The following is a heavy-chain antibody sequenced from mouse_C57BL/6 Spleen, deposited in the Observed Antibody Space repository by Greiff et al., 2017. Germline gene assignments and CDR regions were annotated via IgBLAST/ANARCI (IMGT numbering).Heavy chain of an antibody. J-gene: IGHJ4*01. Sequence: EVQLVESGPGLVKPSQSLSLTCSVTGYSITSCYFWYWIRQLPGNELEWMGYLSYDGSNNYNPSLKNRNSITRDTSKTQSFLKLNSVTTEDTATYYCAREGYGSRGAMDYWGQGTSVTVSS. V-gene: IGHV3-6*01. CDR1: GYSITSCYF. CDR2: LSYDGSN. D-gene: IGHD1-1*01. CDR3: AREGYGSRGAMDY.